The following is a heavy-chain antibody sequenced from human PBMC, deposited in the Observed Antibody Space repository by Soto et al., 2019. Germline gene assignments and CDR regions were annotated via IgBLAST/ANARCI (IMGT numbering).Heavy chain of an antibody. V-gene: IGHV3-33*01. CDR1: GFTFSSYG. J-gene: IGHJ4*02. Sequence: GGSLRLSCAASGFTFSSYGTHWVRQAPGKGLEWVAVIWYDGSNKYYADSVKGRFTISRDNSKNTLYLQMNSLRAEDTAVYYCASTPFGSGWFAGEYYFDYWGQGTLVTVSS. CDR3: ASTPFGSGWFAGEYYFDY. D-gene: IGHD6-19*01. CDR2: IWYDGSNK.